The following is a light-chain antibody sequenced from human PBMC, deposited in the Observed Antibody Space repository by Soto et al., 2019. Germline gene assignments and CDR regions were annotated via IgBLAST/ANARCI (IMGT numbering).Light chain of an antibody. CDR3: QQYNSLSSVS. CDR2: KAS. J-gene: IGKJ4*02. Sequence: DIQMTQSPSTLSASVGDRVTVTCRASQSVRDWVAWYQQQAGRAPRLLIYKASSLQSGVPSRFSGSGFGTEFTLTISSLQPDDFASYYCQQYNSLSSVSFGGGTKVEI. CDR1: QSVRDW. V-gene: IGKV1-5*03.